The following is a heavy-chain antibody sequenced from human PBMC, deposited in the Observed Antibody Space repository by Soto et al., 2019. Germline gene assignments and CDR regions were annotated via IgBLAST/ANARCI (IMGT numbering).Heavy chain of an antibody. V-gene: IGHV1-24*01. CDR2: FDPEDGET. CDR1: GCTLTELS. J-gene: IGHJ4*02. CDR3: ATDLGGGLFGGSDY. Sequence: ASLKVSCTVSGCTLTELSMHCVRQSPVKGLEWMGGFDPEDGETIYAQKFQGRVTMTEDTSTDTAYMELSSLRSEDTAVYYCATDLGGGLFGGSDYWGQGTLVTVSS. D-gene: IGHD3-22*01.